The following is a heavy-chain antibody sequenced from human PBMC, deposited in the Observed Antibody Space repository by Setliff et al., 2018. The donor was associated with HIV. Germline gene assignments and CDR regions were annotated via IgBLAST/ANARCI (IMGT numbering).Heavy chain of an antibody. Sequence: SETLSLTCTVSGGSTSSHYWIWIRQPPGKGLEWIGYIHYSGATNYNPSLKSRVTISLDTSRTQFSLRLSSVTAADTAVYYCARTRSGTYYGEMNWFDPWGQGVLVTVSS. CDR2: IHYSGAT. CDR3: ARTRSGTYYGEMNWFDP. D-gene: IGHD3-10*01. CDR1: GGSTSSHY. J-gene: IGHJ5*02. V-gene: IGHV4-59*08.